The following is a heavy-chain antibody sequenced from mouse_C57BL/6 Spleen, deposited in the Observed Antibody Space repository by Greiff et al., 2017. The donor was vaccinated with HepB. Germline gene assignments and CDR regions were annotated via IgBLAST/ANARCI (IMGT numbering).Heavy chain of an antibody. D-gene: IGHD1-1*01. CDR3: ARSSYYGSSYGGYYAMDY. Sequence: VQLQQSGPELVKPGASVKISCKASGYTFTDYYMNWVKQSHGKSLEWIGDINPNNGGTSYNQKFKGKATLTVDKSSSTAYMELRSLTSEDSAVYYCARSSYYGSSYGGYYAMDYWGQGTSVTVSS. CDR2: INPNNGGT. V-gene: IGHV1-26*01. J-gene: IGHJ4*01. CDR1: GYTFTDYY.